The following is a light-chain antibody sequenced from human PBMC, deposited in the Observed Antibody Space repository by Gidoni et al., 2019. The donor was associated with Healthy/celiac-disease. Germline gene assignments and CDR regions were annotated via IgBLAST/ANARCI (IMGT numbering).Light chain of an antibody. CDR3: MQGTHSSGGVFWT. CDR2: KVS. J-gene: IGKJ1*01. V-gene: IGKV2-30*01. Sequence: DVVMTQSPLSLPVTLGQPASISCRSSQSLVYSDGNTYLNWFQQRPGQSPRRLIYKVSNRDSGGPDRFSGSGSGTDFTLKISRVEAEDVGVYYCMQGTHSSGGVFWTFGQGTKVEIK. CDR1: QSLVYSDGNTY.